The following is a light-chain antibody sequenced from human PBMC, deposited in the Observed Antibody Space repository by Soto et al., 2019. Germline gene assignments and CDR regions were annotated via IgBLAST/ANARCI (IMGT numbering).Light chain of an antibody. CDR2: AAS. J-gene: IGKJ4*01. CDR1: QSISSW. V-gene: IGKV1-12*01. Sequence: DIQMTQSPSTVSASVGDRATITCRASQSISSWFAWYHQKPGKAPKLLIYAASSLKSGVPSRFSGSGSGTDFTLTISSLQPEDFATYYCQQDDSFPRTFGGGTKVEIK. CDR3: QQDDSFPRT.